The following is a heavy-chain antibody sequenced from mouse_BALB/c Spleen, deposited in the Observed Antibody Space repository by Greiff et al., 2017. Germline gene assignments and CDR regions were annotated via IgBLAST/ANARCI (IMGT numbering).Heavy chain of an antibody. CDR2: IWTGGGT. CDR3: VRGNFGDYAMDY. D-gene: IGHD2-1*01. Sequence: VKLMESGPGLVAPSQSLSITCTVSGFSLTSYDISWIRQPPGKGLEWLGVIWTGGGTNYNSAFMSRLSISKDNSKSQVFLKMNSLQTDDTAIYYCVRGNFGDYAMDYWGQGTSVTVSS. J-gene: IGHJ4*01. V-gene: IGHV2-9-2*01. CDR1: GFSLTSYD.